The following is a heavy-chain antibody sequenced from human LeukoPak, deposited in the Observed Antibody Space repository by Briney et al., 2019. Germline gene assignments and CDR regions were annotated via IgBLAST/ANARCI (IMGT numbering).Heavy chain of an antibody. J-gene: IGHJ4*02. D-gene: IGHD3-3*01. CDR1: GGSFSGYY. CDR3: ARDYDFWSGYYTFDY. CDR2: INHSGST. Sequence: SETLSLTCAVYGGSFSGYYWSWIRQPPGKGLEWIGEINHSGSTNYNPSLTSRVTISVDTSKYQFSLKLSSVTAADTAVYYCARDYDFWSGYYTFDYWGQGTLVTVSS. V-gene: IGHV4-34*01.